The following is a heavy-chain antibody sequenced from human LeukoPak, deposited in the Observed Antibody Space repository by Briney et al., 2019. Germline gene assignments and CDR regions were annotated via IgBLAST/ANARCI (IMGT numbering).Heavy chain of an antibody. Sequence: ASVKVSCKASGYTFTGYYLHWVRQAPGQRLEWMGWINAGNGNTKYSQKFQGRVTITRDTSTSTAYMELRSLRSDDTAVYYCARDRADQWLVPFDYWGQGTLVTVSS. CDR1: GYTFTGYY. J-gene: IGHJ4*02. CDR3: ARDRADQWLVPFDY. D-gene: IGHD6-19*01. V-gene: IGHV1-3*01. CDR2: INAGNGNT.